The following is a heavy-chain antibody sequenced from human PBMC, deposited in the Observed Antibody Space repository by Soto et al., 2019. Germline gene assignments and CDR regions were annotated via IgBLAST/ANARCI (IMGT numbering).Heavy chain of an antibody. CDR2: IYYSGSI. V-gene: IGHV4-59*08. J-gene: IGHJ4*02. CDR3: ARRYRGTIDY. Sequence: SETLSLTCTVSGGSISSYYWSWIRQPPGKGLEWIGYIYYSGSINYNPSLKSRVTISVDTSKNQFSLKLSSVTAADTAVYYCARRYRGTIDYWGQGTLVTVYS. D-gene: IGHD2-15*01. CDR1: GGSISSYY.